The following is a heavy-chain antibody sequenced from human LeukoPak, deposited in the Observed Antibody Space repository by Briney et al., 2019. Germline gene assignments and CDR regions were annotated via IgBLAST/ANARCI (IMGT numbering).Heavy chain of an antibody. CDR3: SYGANFYFDL. V-gene: IGHV3-15*01. Sequence: GGSLRLSCAASGFTFSSYAMSWVRQAPGKGPEWVGRIKRKSEGGTTDFAAPVKGRFTISRDDSKNTVYLQMNSLKSEDTAVYYCSYGANFYFDLWGRGALVTVSS. D-gene: IGHD1-1*01. J-gene: IGHJ2*01. CDR1: GFTFSSYA. CDR2: IKRKSEGGTT.